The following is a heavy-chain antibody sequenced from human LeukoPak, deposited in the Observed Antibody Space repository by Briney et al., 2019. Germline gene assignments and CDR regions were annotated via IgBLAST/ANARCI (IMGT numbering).Heavy chain of an antibody. CDR2: ISSSGSTI. D-gene: IGHD3-3*01. CDR3: ARGNITIFGVVIHDY. J-gene: IGHJ4*02. CDR1: GFTFSDFY. Sequence: GGSLTLSCAASGFTFSDFYMSRIRQAPGKGLEWVSYISSSGSTIYYADSVKGRFTISRDNAKNSLYLQMNSLRAEDTAVYYCARGNITIFGVVIHDYWGQGTLDTVSS. V-gene: IGHV3-11*01.